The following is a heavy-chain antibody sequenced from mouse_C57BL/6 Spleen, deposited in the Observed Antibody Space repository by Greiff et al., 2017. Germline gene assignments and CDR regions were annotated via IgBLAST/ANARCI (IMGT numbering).Heavy chain of an antibody. Sequence: QVQLQQSGAELARPGASVKMSCKASGYTFTSYTMHWVKQRPGQGLEWIGYINPSSGYTKYNQKFKDKATLTADKSSSTAYMQLSSLTSEDSAVCYCAREEGNGNYFDYWGQGTTLTVSS. CDR1: GYTFTSYT. J-gene: IGHJ2*01. CDR3: AREEGNGNYFDY. V-gene: IGHV1-4*01. CDR2: INPSSGYT. D-gene: IGHD2-1*01.